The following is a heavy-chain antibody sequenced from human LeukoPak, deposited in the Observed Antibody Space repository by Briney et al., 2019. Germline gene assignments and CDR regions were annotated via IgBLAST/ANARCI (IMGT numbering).Heavy chain of an antibody. J-gene: IGHJ4*02. D-gene: IGHD2-15*01. CDR2: IYSGGST. CDR1: GFTVSSNY. CDR3: AVEYYCSGGSCYTGNFDY. Sequence: GGSLRLSCAASGFTVSSNYMSWVRQAPGKGLEWASVIYSGGSTYYADSVKGRFTISRDNSKNTLYLQMNSLRAEDTAVYYCAVEYYCSGGSCYTGNFDYWGQGTLVTVSS. V-gene: IGHV3-66*01.